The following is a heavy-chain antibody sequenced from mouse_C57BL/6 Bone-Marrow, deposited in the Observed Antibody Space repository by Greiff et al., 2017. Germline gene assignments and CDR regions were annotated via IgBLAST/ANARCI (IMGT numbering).Heavy chain of an antibody. Sequence: EVMLVESGGGLVQPGGSLSLSCAASGFTFPDYYMSWVRQPPGKALEWLGFIRNKANGYTTGYSASVKGRLTISRDISQSTLYLQMNALSAEDSATYYCARSTTVVATDWYFDVWGTGTTVTVSS. V-gene: IGHV7-3*01. CDR2: IRNKANGYTT. J-gene: IGHJ1*03. CDR1: GFTFPDYY. CDR3: ARSTTVVATDWYFDV. D-gene: IGHD1-1*01.